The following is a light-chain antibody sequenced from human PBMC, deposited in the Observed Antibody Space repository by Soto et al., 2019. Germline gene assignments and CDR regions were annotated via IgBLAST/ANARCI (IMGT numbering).Light chain of an antibody. Sequence: DIQMTQSPSTLSASVGDRVTITCRASQSISSWLAWYQQKPGKAPKLLIYTASTLESGDPSRLSGSGAWTEFSLIIISLQTDDFSTYYCQQYDLCPWTFGQGTKVEI. CDR3: QQYDLCPWT. V-gene: IGKV1-5*03. CDR1: QSISSW. J-gene: IGKJ1*01. CDR2: TAS.